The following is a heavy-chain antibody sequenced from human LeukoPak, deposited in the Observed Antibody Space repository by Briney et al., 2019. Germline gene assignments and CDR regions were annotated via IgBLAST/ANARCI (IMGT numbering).Heavy chain of an antibody. CDR3: ARDQSGLWFGELLCGMDV. D-gene: IGHD3-10*01. Sequence: GGSLRLSCAASGFTFSSYAMHWVRQAPGKGLEWVAVISYDGSNKYYADSVKGRFTISRDNSKNTLYLQMNSLRAEDTAVYYCARDQSGLWFGELLCGMDVWGQGTTVTVSS. CDR2: ISYDGSNK. CDR1: GFTFSSYA. V-gene: IGHV3-30-3*01. J-gene: IGHJ6*02.